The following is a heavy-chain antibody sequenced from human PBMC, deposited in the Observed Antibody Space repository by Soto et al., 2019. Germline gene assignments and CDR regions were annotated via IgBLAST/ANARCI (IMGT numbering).Heavy chain of an antibody. V-gene: IGHV4-59*01. CDR3: AREGQWMVNYYYHGMDV. CDR1: GGSITSYL. D-gene: IGHD6-19*01. J-gene: IGHJ6*02. CDR2: KEYNGNT. Sequence: SETLSLTCVVSGGSITSYLWSWIRQCPGKGLEWIAYKEYNGNTNYNHSLKSRVTISMDTSKNQLSIKLTSMTAADTAVYYCAREGQWMVNYYYHGMDVWGQGNTVT.